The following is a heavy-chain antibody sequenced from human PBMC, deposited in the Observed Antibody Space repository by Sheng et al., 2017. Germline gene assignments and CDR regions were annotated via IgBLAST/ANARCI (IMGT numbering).Heavy chain of an antibody. V-gene: IGHV3-23*04. D-gene: IGHD1-26*01. CDR3: AKGRGYSGSYYLDY. J-gene: IGHJ4*02. CDR2: ISGSGGST. CDR1: GFTFSSYG. Sequence: EVQLVESGGGLVQPGGTLRLSCAASGFTFSSYGMSWVRQAPGKGLEWVSAISGSGGSTYYADSVKGRFTISRDNSKNTLYLQMNSLRAEDTAVYYCAKGRGYSGSYYLDYWGQGTLVTVSS.